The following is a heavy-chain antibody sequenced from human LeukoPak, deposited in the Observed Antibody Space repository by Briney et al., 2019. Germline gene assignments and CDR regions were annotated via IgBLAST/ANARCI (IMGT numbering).Heavy chain of an antibody. CDR1: GGSFSGYY. CDR2: INHSGRT. CDR3: ARQNYGAAPLRY. Sequence: SETLSLTCAVYGGSFSGYYWSWIRQPPGKGLEWIGEINHSGRTNYNPSLKSRVTISVGTSKNQFSLKLSSVTAADTAVYYCARQNYGAAPLRYWGQGTLVTVSS. D-gene: IGHD4/OR15-4a*01. V-gene: IGHV4-34*01. J-gene: IGHJ4*02.